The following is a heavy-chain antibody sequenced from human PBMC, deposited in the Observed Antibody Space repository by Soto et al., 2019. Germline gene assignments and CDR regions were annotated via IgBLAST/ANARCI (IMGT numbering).Heavy chain of an antibody. D-gene: IGHD7-27*01. CDR3: VKDPGERLYRAFDV. CDR2: ISGKGGDT. CDR1: GFRFSSFD. Sequence: EVQLLESGEGLVQPGGSLRLSCAASGFRFSSFDMNWVRQTAGKGLEWVSTISGKGGDTYYADSVRGRFTISRDVSKNTLYLQMNSLRVEDTAIYYCVKDPGERLYRAFDVWGQGTVVTVS. V-gene: IGHV3-23*01. J-gene: IGHJ3*01.